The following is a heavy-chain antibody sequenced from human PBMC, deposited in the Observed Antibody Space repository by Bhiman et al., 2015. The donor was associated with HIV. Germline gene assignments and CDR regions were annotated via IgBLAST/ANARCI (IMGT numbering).Heavy chain of an antibody. V-gene: IGHV3-30*04. Sequence: QVQLVESGGGVVQPGKSRRLSCAASGFTFSSSPMHWVRQAPGKGLEWVTVISYDGRKKYYADSVKGRFSISRDNSKNTLYLQMDSLRAEDTAVYYCARDLGLTMVRGVMRDWGQGSLVTVSS. J-gene: IGHJ4*02. CDR3: ARDLGLTMVRGVMRD. CDR2: ISYDGRKK. CDR1: GFTFSSSP. D-gene: IGHD3-10*01.